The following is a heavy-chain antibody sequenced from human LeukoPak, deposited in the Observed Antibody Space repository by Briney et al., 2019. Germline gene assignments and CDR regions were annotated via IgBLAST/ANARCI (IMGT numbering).Heavy chain of an antibody. J-gene: IGHJ4*02. D-gene: IGHD1-26*01. CDR1: GLTFSNYW. V-gene: IGHV3-7*01. CDR2: IKQDGSEK. Sequence: GGSLRLSCAASGLTFSNYWMDWVRQAPGKGLEWVANIKQDGSEKNYVDSVKGRFTISRDNAKNSLYLQMNSLRADDTAIYYCARDKIVGPTTLDYWGQGTLVTVSS. CDR3: ARDKIVGPTTLDY.